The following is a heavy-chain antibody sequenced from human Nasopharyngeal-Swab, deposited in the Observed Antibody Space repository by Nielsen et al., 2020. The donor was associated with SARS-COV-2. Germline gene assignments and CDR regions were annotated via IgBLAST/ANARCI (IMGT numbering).Heavy chain of an antibody. Sequence: ASVKVSCKASGYTFTNYAIHWVRQAPGQRPVWMAWINTDNGDTRYSPKFQGRVIVTRDTSATTGYMGLSSLTSEDTAMYYCVRDDGGSYLLDYWGQGTLVTVSS. D-gene: IGHD3-16*02. CDR3: VRDDGGSYLLDY. CDR2: INTDNGDT. V-gene: IGHV1-3*04. CDR1: GYTFTNYA. J-gene: IGHJ4*02.